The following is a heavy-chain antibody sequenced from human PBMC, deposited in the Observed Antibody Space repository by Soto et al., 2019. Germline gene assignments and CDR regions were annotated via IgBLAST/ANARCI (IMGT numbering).Heavy chain of an antibody. J-gene: IGHJ4*02. Sequence: QVQLVESGGGVVQPGRSLRLSCAASGFAFSTYGMHWVRQAPGKGLEWVAVIWYDGGNKYYSDSVKGRFTISRDNSKNTLYLQMSSLRAEDTAVYYCARAVGPFDYWGQGTLVTVSS. CDR3: ARAVGPFDY. V-gene: IGHV3-33*01. D-gene: IGHD1-26*01. CDR2: IWYDGGNK. CDR1: GFAFSTYG.